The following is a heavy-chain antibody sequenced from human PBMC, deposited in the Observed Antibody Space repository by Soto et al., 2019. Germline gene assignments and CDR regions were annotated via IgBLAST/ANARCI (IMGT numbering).Heavy chain of an antibody. CDR3: AKDYGDPSYWYFDL. CDR2: ISYDGSNK. CDR1: GFTFSSYG. D-gene: IGHD4-17*01. J-gene: IGHJ2*01. V-gene: IGHV3-30*18. Sequence: QVQLVESGGGVVQPGRSLRLSCAASGFTFSSYGMHWVRQAPGKGLEWVAVISYDGSNKYYADSVKGRFTISRDNSKNTRYLQMNSLRAEDTAVYYCAKDYGDPSYWYFDLWGRGTLVTVSS.